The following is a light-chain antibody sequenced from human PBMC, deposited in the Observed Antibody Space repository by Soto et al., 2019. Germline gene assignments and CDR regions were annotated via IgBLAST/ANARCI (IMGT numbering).Light chain of an antibody. J-gene: IGKJ1*01. CDR3: QQYSTSTGT. Sequence: EIVLTQSPDTLSLSAGERATLSCRASQSIDSTHLVWYQQKPGQAPSLLIFGASSRATGIPDRFSGSGSGTDFTLTIRGLQHEDVAVYDCQQYSTSTGTFGQGTKVDIK. CDR1: QSIDSTH. V-gene: IGKV3-20*01. CDR2: GAS.